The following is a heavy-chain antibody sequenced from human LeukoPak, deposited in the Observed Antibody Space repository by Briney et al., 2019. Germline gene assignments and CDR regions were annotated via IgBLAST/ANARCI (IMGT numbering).Heavy chain of an antibody. CDR2: ISSSTSTI. CDR1: GFTFSTYS. J-gene: IGHJ4*02. V-gene: IGHV3-48*01. D-gene: IGHD3-22*01. Sequence: GGSLRLSCAASGFTFSTYSMNWVRQAPRKGLEWVSYISSSTSTIYYADPVKGRFTISRDNAKNSLYLQMNSLRAEDTAVYYCARDWGADSSGYRDFWGQGTLVTVSS. CDR3: ARDWGADSSGYRDF.